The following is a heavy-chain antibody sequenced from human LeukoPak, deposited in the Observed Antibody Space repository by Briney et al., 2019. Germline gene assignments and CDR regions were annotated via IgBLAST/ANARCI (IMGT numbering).Heavy chain of an antibody. CDR2: TYWNDDK. J-gene: IGHJ1*01. Sequence: KSGPTLVHPTPTLTLTCTFSGFSLSTSGVGVGWIRQPPGKALEWLALTYWNDDKRYRPSLKSRLTITKDTSKNQVVLTMTNMDPVDTATYYCAHRRYYYDSSGYSEYFQHWGQGTLVTVSS. V-gene: IGHV2-5*01. CDR1: GFSLSTSGVG. D-gene: IGHD3-22*01. CDR3: AHRRYYYDSSGYSEYFQH.